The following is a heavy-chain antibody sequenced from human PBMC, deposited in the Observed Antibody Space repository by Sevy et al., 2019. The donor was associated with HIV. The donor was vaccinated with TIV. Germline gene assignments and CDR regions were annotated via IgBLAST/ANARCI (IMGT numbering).Heavy chain of an antibody. CDR2: ISSSSSTI. CDR3: ASYLGYCSSTSCPYYDSSGYYPADY. Sequence: GGSLRLSCAASGFTFSSYSMNWVRQAPGKGLEWVSYISSSSSTIYYADSVKGRFTISRDNAKNSLYLQMNSLRDEDPAVYYCASYLGYCSSTSCPYYDSSGYYPADYWGQGTLVTVSS. J-gene: IGHJ4*02. V-gene: IGHV3-48*02. D-gene: IGHD2-2*01. CDR1: GFTFSSYS.